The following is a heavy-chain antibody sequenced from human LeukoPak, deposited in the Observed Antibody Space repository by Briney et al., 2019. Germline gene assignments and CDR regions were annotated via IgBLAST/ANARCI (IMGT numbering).Heavy chain of an antibody. Sequence: ASVKVCCKASGYTFTSCDINRVRPATGQGLGWMGWMNPNSGDTGYAQKFQGRVTITRNTSISTAYMELSSLRSEDTAVYYCASVGYDAFDIWGQGTMVTVSS. CDR2: MNPNSGDT. CDR3: ASVGYDAFDI. D-gene: IGHD2-15*01. CDR1: GYTFTSCD. J-gene: IGHJ3*02. V-gene: IGHV1-8*03.